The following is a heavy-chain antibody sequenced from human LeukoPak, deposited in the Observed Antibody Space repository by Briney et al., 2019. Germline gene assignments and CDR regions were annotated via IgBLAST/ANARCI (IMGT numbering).Heavy chain of an antibody. V-gene: IGHV1-24*01. D-gene: IGHD3-22*01. CDR2: FDPEDGET. Sequence: ASVKVSCKVSGYTLTELSMNWVRQAPGKGLEWMGGFDPEDGETVYAQKFQGRVTMTEDASTDTAYMELSSLRSEDTAVYYCATGFRIVAGLDYWGQGTLVTVSS. CDR3: ATGFRIVAGLDY. J-gene: IGHJ4*02. CDR1: GYTLTELS.